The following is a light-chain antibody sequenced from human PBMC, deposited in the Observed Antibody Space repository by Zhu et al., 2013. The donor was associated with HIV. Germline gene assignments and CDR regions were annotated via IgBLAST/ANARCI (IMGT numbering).Light chain of an antibody. CDR1: QSVRSN. V-gene: IGKV3-15*01. Sequence: DILMTQFPATLSVSPGDRATVFCRASQSVRSNLAWYQQKPGQAPRLLIYGASTRATGIPARFRGTGSGTEFSLTISSLQSEDFAVYYCQQYNNWTPVTFGGGTKLEIK. CDR2: GAS. CDR3: QQYNNWTPVT. J-gene: IGKJ4*01.